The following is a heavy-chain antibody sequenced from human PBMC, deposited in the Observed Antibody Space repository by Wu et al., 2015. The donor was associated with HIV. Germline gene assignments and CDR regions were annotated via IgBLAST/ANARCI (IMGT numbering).Heavy chain of an antibody. CDR1: GDGFTSYA. CDR2: INPLFGTT. D-gene: IGHD6-19*01. Sequence: QAQLVQFGSEVKKPGSSVKVTCKASGDGFTSYAVSWVRQAPGQGLEWMGGINPLFGTTKYAQKFQGRVTLTTDEAKTIVYMELSSLRPEGTAVYYCARNTASVATSLYSLGVWGQGTTVTVSS. J-gene: IGHJ6*02. CDR3: ARNTASVATSLYSLGV. V-gene: IGHV1-69*05.